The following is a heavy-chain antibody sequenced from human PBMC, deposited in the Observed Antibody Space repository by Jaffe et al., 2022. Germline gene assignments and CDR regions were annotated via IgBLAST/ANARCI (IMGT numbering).Heavy chain of an antibody. Sequence: EVQLLESGGGLVQPGGSLRLSCAASGFTFSSYAMSWVRQAPGKGLEWVSGITGSGGSTYYADSVKGRFTISRDNSKNTLYLQMNSLGAEDTAAYYCAKFAGGVVVAAKDAFDVWGQGTVVTVSS. CDR2: ITGSGGST. CDR3: AKFAGGVVVAAKDAFDV. CDR1: GFTFSSYA. V-gene: IGHV3-23*01. J-gene: IGHJ3*01. D-gene: IGHD2-15*01.